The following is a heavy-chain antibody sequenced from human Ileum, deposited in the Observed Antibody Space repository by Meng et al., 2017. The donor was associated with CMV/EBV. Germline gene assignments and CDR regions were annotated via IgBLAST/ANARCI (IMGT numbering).Heavy chain of an antibody. CDR1: GGSISNYY. J-gene: IGHJ4*02. V-gene: IGHV4-4*07. Sequence: QWQLQEPCPGLVKTSETLSLTCYVSGGSISNYYWSCIRQPAGKGLEWIAHIYTSGTTNYNPSLKSRVTMSVDTSRNQFSLKLTSVTAADTAVYYCARNYGSGNWNFFHYWGQGTLVTVSS. D-gene: IGHD3-10*01. CDR3: ARNYGSGNWNFFHY. CDR2: IYTSGTT.